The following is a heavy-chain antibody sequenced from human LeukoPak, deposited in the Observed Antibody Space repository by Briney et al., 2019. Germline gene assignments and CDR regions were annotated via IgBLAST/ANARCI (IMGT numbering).Heavy chain of an antibody. CDR2: IYPGDSDT. CDR1: GYSFTSYW. CDR3: ARGTYYDFWSGSHTNNWFDP. Sequence: PGESLKISCKGSGYSFTSYWIGWVRQMPGKGLEWMGIIYPGDSDTGYSPSFQGQVTISADKSISTAYLQWSSLKASDTAMYYCARGTYYDFWSGSHTNNWFDPWGQGTLVTVSS. V-gene: IGHV5-51*01. D-gene: IGHD3-3*01. J-gene: IGHJ5*02.